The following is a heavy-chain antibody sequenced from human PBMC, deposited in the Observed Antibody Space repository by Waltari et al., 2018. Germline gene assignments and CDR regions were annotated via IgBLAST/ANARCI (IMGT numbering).Heavy chain of an antibody. J-gene: IGHJ4*02. D-gene: IGHD2-8*02. V-gene: IGHV3-33*06. Sequence: QVQLVESGGGVVQPGRSLRLSCAASGFTFSRYAMHWGRAAPGKGLEVVSGIWYDGSYKFYADSVKGRCSISRDNPKNTLLLQMDSLRAEDSAIYYCAKDGSASRLVRYYLDSWGPGTLVTVSS. CDR1: GFTFSRYA. CDR3: AKDGSASRLVRYYLDS. CDR2: IWYDGSYK.